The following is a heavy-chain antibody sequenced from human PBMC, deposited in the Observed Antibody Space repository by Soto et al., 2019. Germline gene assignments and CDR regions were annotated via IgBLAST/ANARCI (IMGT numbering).Heavy chain of an antibody. D-gene: IGHD4-17*01. CDR1: GFTFSSYA. V-gene: IGHV3-30-3*01. CDR3: ARGRYGDYVYYYGMDV. Sequence: QVQLVESGGGMVQPGRSLRLSCAASGFTFSSYAMHWVRQAPGKGLEWVAVISYDGSNKYYADSVKGRFTISRDNSKNTLYLQMNSLRAEDTAVYYCARGRYGDYVYYYGMDVWGQGTTVTVSS. J-gene: IGHJ6*02. CDR2: ISYDGSNK.